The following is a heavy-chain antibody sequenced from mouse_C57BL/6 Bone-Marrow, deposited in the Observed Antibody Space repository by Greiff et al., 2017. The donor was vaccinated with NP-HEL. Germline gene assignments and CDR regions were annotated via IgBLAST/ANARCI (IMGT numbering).Heavy chain of an antibody. V-gene: IGHV5-4*01. Sequence: EVKLVESGGGLVKPGGSLKLSCAASGFTFSSYAMSWVRQTPETRLEWVATISDGGSYTYYPDNVKGRFTISRDNAKNNRYLQMSHLKSEDTAMYYCARDPYYYGPVGDYWGQGTSVTVSS. D-gene: IGHD1-1*01. CDR2: ISDGGSYT. J-gene: IGHJ4*01. CDR3: ARDPYYYGPVGDY. CDR1: GFTFSSYA.